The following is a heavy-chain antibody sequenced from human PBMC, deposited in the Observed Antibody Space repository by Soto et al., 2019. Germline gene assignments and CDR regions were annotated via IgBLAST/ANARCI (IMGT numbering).Heavy chain of an antibody. Sequence: GSGPTLVNPTPPLTLTCTFSGFSLSTTGVGVSWIRQPPGKALEWLALIYWHDDKRYSPSLKSRLTITKDTSKNQVVLTMTNMDPVDTATYYCAHRGGAAVGLYYFDYWGQGALVTVSS. J-gene: IGHJ4*02. CDR2: IYWHDDK. CDR1: GFSLSTTGVG. V-gene: IGHV2-5*01. D-gene: IGHD6-13*01. CDR3: AHRGGAAVGLYYFDY.